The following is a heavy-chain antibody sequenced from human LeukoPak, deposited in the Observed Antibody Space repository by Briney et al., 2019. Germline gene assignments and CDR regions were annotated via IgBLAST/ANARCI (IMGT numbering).Heavy chain of an antibody. CDR1: GFTFGSYE. V-gene: IGHV3-48*03. CDR3: AELGITMIGGV. D-gene: IGHD3-10*02. CDR2: ISSIGSTI. Sequence: GGSLRLSCAASGFTFGSYEMNWVRQAPGKGLEWVSYISSIGSTIYYADSVKGRFTISRDNAKNSLYLQMNSLRAEDTAVYYCAELGITMIGGVWGKGTTVTISS. J-gene: IGHJ6*04.